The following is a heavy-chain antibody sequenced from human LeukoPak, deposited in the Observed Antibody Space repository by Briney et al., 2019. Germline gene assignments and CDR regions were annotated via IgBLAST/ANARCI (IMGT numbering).Heavy chain of an antibody. Sequence: PSETLSLTCTVSGGSISRYYWSWIRQPPGKGLEWIGYIYYSGSTNYNPSLKSRVTISVDTSKNQFSLKLSSVTAADTAVYYCATKGTTGTTSYYYYYMDVWGKGTTVTVSS. J-gene: IGHJ6*03. CDR2: IYYSGST. CDR3: ATKGTTGTTSYYYYYMDV. V-gene: IGHV4-59*08. D-gene: IGHD1-1*01. CDR1: GGSISRYY.